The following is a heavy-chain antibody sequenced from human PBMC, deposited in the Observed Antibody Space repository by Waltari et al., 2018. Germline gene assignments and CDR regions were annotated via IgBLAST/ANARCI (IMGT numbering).Heavy chain of an antibody. V-gene: IGHV3-23*01. CDR3: AKAFRGYSGSYFDI. D-gene: IGHD5-12*01. J-gene: IGHJ4*02. Sequence: EVQLLEYGGGLVQPGGSVRLSCAPSGFSFGGFGRNWVRQAPGKGLEWVSGVSGSGATTYYADSVRGRFTVSRDNNRNTMYLQMNSLRAEDTAVYYCAKAFRGYSGSYFDIWGRGTLVAVSA. CDR2: VSGSGATT. CDR1: GFSFGGFG.